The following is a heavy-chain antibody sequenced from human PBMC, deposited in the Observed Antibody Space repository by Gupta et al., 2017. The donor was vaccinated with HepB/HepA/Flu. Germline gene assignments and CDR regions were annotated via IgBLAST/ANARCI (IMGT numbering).Heavy chain of an antibody. V-gene: IGHV1-46*01. Sequence: QVQLVQSGAEVKKPGASVKVSCKASGYTFTSYYMHWVRQAPGQGLEWMGIINPSGGSTSYAQKFQGRVTMTRDTSTSTVYMELSSLRSEDTAVYYCARRRRNIVVVPAESLRYYYYYMDVWGKGTTVTVSS. CDR3: ARRRRNIVVVPAESLRYYYYYMDV. J-gene: IGHJ6*03. CDR2: INPSGGST. D-gene: IGHD2-2*01. CDR1: GYTFTSYY.